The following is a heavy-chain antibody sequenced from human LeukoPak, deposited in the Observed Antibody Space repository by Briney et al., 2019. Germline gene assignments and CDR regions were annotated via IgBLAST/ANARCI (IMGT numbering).Heavy chain of an antibody. J-gene: IGHJ4*02. V-gene: IGHV5-51*01. CDR3: ARHGGYDILTGYPFDY. CDR2: IYPGDSDT. D-gene: IGHD3-9*01. CDR1: GYIFTNYW. Sequence: GESLKISCQVSGYIFTNYWIGWVRQMPGKGLEWMGIIYPGDSDTRYSPSFQGQVTISADKSISTAYLQWSSLKASDTAMYYCARHGGYDILTGYPFDYWGQGTLVTVSS.